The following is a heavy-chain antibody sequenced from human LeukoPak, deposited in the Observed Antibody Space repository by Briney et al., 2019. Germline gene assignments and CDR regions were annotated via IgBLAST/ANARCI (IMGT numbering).Heavy chain of an antibody. D-gene: IGHD3-16*01. V-gene: IGHV3-53*01. CDR1: GFAVSSNY. CDR2: MHSDGST. CDR3: ARDQVLRGSYRTYYYGMDV. J-gene: IGHJ6*04. Sequence: GGSLGLSCAASGFAVSSNYMSWVRQPPGKGLEWASVMHSDGSTYYADSLEGRFTIPTDNVKNTLSLQRDSLRGEDTAVYYCARDQVLRGSYRTYYYGMDVWGKGTTVTASS.